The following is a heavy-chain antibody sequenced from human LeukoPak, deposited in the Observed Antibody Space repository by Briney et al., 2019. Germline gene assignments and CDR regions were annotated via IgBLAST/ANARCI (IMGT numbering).Heavy chain of an antibody. CDR1: GFTFSSNG. V-gene: IGHV3-30*02. CDR2: IRYDGNSE. CDR3: AKGGDGYNYGSYFDY. J-gene: IGHJ4*02. D-gene: IGHD5-24*01. Sequence: GGSLRLSCAASGFTFSSNGMHWVRQAPGKGLEWVAFIRYDGNSEFYVDSVKGRFTISRDNSKNTLYLQMNSLRAEDTAVYYCAKGGDGYNYGSYFDYWGQGTLVTVSS.